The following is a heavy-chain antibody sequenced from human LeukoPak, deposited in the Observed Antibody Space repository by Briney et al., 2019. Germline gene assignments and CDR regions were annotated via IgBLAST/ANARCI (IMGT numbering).Heavy chain of an antibody. CDR1: GFTLSNYG. V-gene: IGHV3-30*18. D-gene: IGHD2-2*01. CDR3: AKDRGRPYCSSTRCYTYGMDV. CDR2: ISYDGSKK. Sequence: GGSLRLSCAASGFTLSNYGMHWVRPASGKGREWEGLISYDGSKKYYTDSVKGRFTNSRDNSKNTLYLQMNSLRTEATAVYYCAKDRGRPYCSSTRCYTYGMDVWGQGTTVTVAS. J-gene: IGHJ6*02.